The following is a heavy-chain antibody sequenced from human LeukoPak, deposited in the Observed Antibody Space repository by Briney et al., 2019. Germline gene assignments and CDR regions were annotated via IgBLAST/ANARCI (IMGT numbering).Heavy chain of an antibody. CDR3: AREDDWNYEDY. J-gene: IGHJ4*02. V-gene: IGHV3-48*04. CDR1: GFTFSTYS. Sequence: GGSLRLSCAASGFTFSTYSMNWVRQAPGKGLEWVSYISSSSSTIYYADSVKGRFTISRDNAKNSLYLQMNSLRAEDTAVYYCAREDDWNYEDYWGQGTLVTVSS. CDR2: ISSSSSTI. D-gene: IGHD1-7*01.